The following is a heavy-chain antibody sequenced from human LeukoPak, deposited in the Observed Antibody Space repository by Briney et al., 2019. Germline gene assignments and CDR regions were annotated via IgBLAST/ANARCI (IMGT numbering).Heavy chain of an antibody. CDR3: AKDSSYGYKD. CDR1: GFTFSIYA. Sequence: PGRSLRLSCAASGFTFSIYAMIWVRQAPGKGLEWVSAISATNGNTYYADSVKGRFTISRDNSRYTLYLQMNSLRAEDTAVYYCAKDSSYGYKDWGQGTLVTVSS. D-gene: IGHD3-16*01. CDR2: ISATNGNT. J-gene: IGHJ4*02. V-gene: IGHV3-23*01.